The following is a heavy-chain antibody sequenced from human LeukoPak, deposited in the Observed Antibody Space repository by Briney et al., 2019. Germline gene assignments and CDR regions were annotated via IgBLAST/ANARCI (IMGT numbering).Heavy chain of an antibody. Sequence: PSESLSLTCTVSVGSISGSSYYWGWIRQPPGKGLEWIGFVYYSGSTSYNPSLKNRVTISVDTSKDQFSLKLTSVTAADTALYYCARRPPRWQDSGIEFDIWGQGTMVTVSS. V-gene: IGHV4-39*01. D-gene: IGHD4-23*01. CDR2: VYYSGST. J-gene: IGHJ3*02. CDR3: ARRPPRWQDSGIEFDI. CDR1: VGSISGSSYY.